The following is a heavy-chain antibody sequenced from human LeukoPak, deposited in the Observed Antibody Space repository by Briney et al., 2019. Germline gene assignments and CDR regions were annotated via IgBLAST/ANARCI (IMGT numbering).Heavy chain of an antibody. J-gene: IGHJ6*03. CDR2: IRYDGSNK. Sequence: GGSLRLSCAASGFTFSSYGMHWVRQAPGKGLEWVAFIRYDGSNKYYADSVKGRFTISRDNSKNTLYLQMNSLRAEDTAVYYCAKGLGSYYTTDYYYYMDVWGKGTTVTISS. CDR1: GFTFSSYG. V-gene: IGHV3-30*02. D-gene: IGHD3-10*01. CDR3: AKGLGSYYTTDYYYYMDV.